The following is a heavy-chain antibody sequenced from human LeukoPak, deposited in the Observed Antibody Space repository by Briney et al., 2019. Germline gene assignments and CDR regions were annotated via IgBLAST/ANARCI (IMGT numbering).Heavy chain of an antibody. Sequence: PGGSLRLSCVASGFTFSSYAMSWVRQAPGKGLEWVSAISGSGGSTYYADSVKGRFTISRDNSKNTLYLQMNSLRAEDTAVYYCAKSLEDIVVVPAAIDYYYGMDVWGQGTTVTVSS. CDR3: AKSLEDIVVVPAAIDYYYGMDV. J-gene: IGHJ6*02. D-gene: IGHD2-2*01. CDR1: GFTFSSYA. V-gene: IGHV3-23*01. CDR2: ISGSGGST.